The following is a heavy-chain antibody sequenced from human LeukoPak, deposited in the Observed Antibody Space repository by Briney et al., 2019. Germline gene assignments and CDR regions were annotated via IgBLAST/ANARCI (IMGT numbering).Heavy chain of an antibody. V-gene: IGHV4-4*07. CDR1: GGSISGYY. J-gene: IGHJ3*02. CDR2: ISTSGST. CDR3: ARDSHYYDSSGYYYVRAFDI. D-gene: IGHD3-22*01. Sequence: PSETLSLTCTVSGGSISGYYWSWIRQPAGKGLEWIGRISTSGSTNYNPSLKSRVTMSVDTSNNQFSLKLSSVTAADTAVYYCARDSHYYDSSGYYYVRAFDIWGQGTMVTVSS.